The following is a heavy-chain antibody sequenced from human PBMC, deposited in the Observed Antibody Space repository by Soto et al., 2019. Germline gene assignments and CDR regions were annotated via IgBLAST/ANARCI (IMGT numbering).Heavy chain of an antibody. D-gene: IGHD3-22*01. CDR2: ITPFNGNT. J-gene: IGHJ4*02. CDR1: GNPFPYVY. V-gene: IGHV1-45*02. CDR3: ASGRYDASGYFDY. Sequence: SVKVSCKGSGNPFPYVYLLWVGQAPGQALEWMGWITPFNGNTKYAQKFQDRVTFTGDTSLNTAYMELSSLRSDDTAMFYCASGRYDASGYFDYWGQGTLVTVYS.